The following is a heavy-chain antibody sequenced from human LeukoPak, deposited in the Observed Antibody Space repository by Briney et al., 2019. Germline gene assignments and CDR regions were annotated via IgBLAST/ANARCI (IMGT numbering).Heavy chain of an antibody. CDR3: ARVRYCSGGSCYLTAPEEAFDI. V-gene: IGHV3-21*01. CDR2: ISSSSSSYI. CDR1: GFTFSSYS. Sequence: GGSLRLSCAASGFTFSSYSMNWVRQAPGKGLEWVSSISSSSSSYIYYADSVKGRFTISRDNAKNSLYLQMNSLRAEDTAVYYCARVRYCSGGSCYLTAPEEAFDIWGQGTMVTVSS. J-gene: IGHJ3*02. D-gene: IGHD2-15*01.